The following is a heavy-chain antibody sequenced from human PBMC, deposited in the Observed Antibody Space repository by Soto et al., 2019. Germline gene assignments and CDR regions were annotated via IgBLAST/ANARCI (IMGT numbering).Heavy chain of an antibody. V-gene: IGHV3-11*01. Sequence: GGSLRLSCTASAFTFSDYYMNWIRQAPGKGPEWVSYISSSGATINYADSVKGRFAISRDNAKNILYLQMNNLRAEDTALYYCARNRRGGGYFFDSWGQGTLVTVS. J-gene: IGHJ4*02. CDR2: ISSSGATI. CDR1: AFTFSDYY. CDR3: ARNRRGGGYFFDS.